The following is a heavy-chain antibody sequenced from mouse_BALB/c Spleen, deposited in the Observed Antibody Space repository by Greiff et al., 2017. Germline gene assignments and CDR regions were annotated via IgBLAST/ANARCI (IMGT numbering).Heavy chain of an antibody. CDR2: ISYSGST. CDR3: ASTYYGNYFDY. CDR1: GYSITSDYA. Sequence: EVQLQQSGPGLVKPSQSLSLTCTVTGYSITSDYAWNWIRQFPGNKLEWMGYISYSGSTSYNPSLKSRISITRDTSKNQFFLQLNSVTTEDTATYYCASTYYGNYFDYWGQGTTLTVSS. V-gene: IGHV3-2*02. D-gene: IGHD2-10*01. J-gene: IGHJ2*01.